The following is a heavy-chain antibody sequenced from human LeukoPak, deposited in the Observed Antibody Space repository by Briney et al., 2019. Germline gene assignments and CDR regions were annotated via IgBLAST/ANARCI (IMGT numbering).Heavy chain of an antibody. CDR3: VKGPSLPAASFDY. CDR2: IKPDGSAQ. D-gene: IGHD2-2*01. CDR1: GFTFSSNW. Sequence: GGSLRLSCATSGFTFSSNWMSWVRHVPGRGLDWVANIKPDGSAQYYADSVKGRFTISRDNSKNTLYLQMSSLRAEDTAVYYCVKGPSLPAASFDYWGQGTLVTVSS. J-gene: IGHJ4*02. V-gene: IGHV3-7*01.